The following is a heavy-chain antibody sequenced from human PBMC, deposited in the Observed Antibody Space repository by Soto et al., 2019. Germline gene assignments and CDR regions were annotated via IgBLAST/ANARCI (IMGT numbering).Heavy chain of an antibody. Sequence: QVHLVESGGGVVQPGKSLRLSCAASGFTFDNYGMLWVRQAPGKGLEWVALISYDDSYRYYTNSVRGRFTISRDNSKNMVVLNMNTLQGDDTAVYYCARGDYGDSIDFWGEGSLVSVSS. CDR3: ARGDYGDSIDF. CDR2: ISYDDSYR. CDR1: GFTFDNYG. V-gene: IGHV3-33*01. J-gene: IGHJ4*02. D-gene: IGHD4-17*01.